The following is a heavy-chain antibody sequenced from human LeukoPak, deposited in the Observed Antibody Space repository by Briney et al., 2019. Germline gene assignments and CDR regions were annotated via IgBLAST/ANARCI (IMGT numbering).Heavy chain of an antibody. D-gene: IGHD6-6*01. Sequence: SETLSLTCTVYGGSFSGYCWSWIRQPPGKGLEWIGYIYYTGNTNYNPSLKSRITISVDTSKNQFSLKLSSVTAADTAFYYCARSASSSSRSAFDIWGQGTMVTVSS. V-gene: IGHV4-59*01. CDR1: GGSFSGYC. J-gene: IGHJ3*02. CDR3: ARSASSSSRSAFDI. CDR2: IYYTGNT.